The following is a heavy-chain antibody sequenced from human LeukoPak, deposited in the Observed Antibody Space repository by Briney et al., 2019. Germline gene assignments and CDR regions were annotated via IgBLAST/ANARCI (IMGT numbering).Heavy chain of an antibody. CDR2: IYYSGST. CDR3: AREVDDGYKGY. J-gene: IGHJ4*02. CDR1: GGAISGYS. V-gene: IGHV4-59*01. Sequence: SGTLSLTCTVSGGAISGYSWSWSRQPPGKGLEWVGDIYYSGSTNYNPSLKSRVTTSLDTYKNKCSLKLSSVTASETPLCYSAREVDDGYKGYWGQGTLVTVSS. D-gene: IGHD5-24*01.